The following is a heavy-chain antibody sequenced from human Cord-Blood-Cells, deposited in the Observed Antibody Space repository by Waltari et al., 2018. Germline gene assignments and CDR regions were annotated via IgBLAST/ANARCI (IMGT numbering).Heavy chain of an antibody. CDR2: IYYSGST. V-gene: IGHV4-39*01. CDR3: ARHVRYCSSTSCPGYFDY. J-gene: IGHJ4*02. CDR1: GRSFSSRSYY. Sequence: QLQLQESGPGLVKPSETLSLTCTVSGRSFSSRSYYWGWIRQPQGQGLEWIGSIYYSGSTYYNPSLKSRVTISVDTSKNQFSLKLSSVTAADTAVYYCARHVRYCSSTSCPGYFDYWGQGTLVTVSS. D-gene: IGHD2-2*01.